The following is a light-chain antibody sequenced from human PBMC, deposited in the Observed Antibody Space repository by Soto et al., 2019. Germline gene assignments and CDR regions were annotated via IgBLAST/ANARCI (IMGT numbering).Light chain of an antibody. CDR2: GAS. V-gene: IGKV3-20*01. CDR1: QSVSNNY. CDR3: QQYGSSGT. J-gene: IGKJ1*01. Sequence: EIVLTQSPGTLSLSPGERATHSCRASQSVSNNYLAWYQQKPGQAPRLLIYGASNRATGIPDRFSGSGSGTDLTLTISRLEPEDFAVYYCQQYGSSGTFGQGTKVDIK.